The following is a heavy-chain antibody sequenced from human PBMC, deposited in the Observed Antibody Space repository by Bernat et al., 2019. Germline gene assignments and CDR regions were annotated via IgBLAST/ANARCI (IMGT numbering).Heavy chain of an antibody. CDR1: AGSISSNNYF. CDR2: VYSSGST. J-gene: IGHJ3*02. D-gene: IGHD3-22*01. Sequence: QLQLQESGPGLVKPSETLSLTCTVSAGSISSNNYFWGWIREPPGKGLEWIGIVYSSGSTYYNLSLKGRFTISVDTSKNQFSLKLTAVTAADTSVYYCATPWRATYYCGSSGYCGWDAFDTWGQGTMVTVSS. CDR3: ATPWRATYYCGSSGYCGWDAFDT. V-gene: IGHV4-39*01.